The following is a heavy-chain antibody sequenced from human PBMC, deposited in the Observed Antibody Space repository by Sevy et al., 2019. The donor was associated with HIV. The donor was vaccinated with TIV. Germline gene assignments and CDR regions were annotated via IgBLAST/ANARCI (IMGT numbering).Heavy chain of an antibody. Sequence: SETLSLTCAVYGGSFSGYSWSWIRQPPGKGLEWIGEINHSGSTNYNPSLKSRVTISVDTSKNQFSLKLSSVTAADTAVYYCARAERGYYDFWSGYPTGYYFDYWGQGTLVTVSS. D-gene: IGHD3-3*01. J-gene: IGHJ4*02. CDR3: ARAERGYYDFWSGYPTGYYFDY. V-gene: IGHV4-34*01. CDR1: GGSFSGYS. CDR2: INHSGST.